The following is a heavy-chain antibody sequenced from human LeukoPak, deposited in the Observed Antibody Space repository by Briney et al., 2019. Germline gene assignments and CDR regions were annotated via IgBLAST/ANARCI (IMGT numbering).Heavy chain of an antibody. J-gene: IGHJ4*02. CDR3: AKDSGSSGYYPYYFDY. V-gene: IGHV3-30*18. Sequence: GGSLRLSCAASGFTFSSYGMHWVRQAPGKGLEWVAVISYDGSNKYYADSVKGRSTISRDSSKNTLYLQMNSLRAEDTAVYYCAKDSGSSGYYPYYFDYWGQGTLVTVSS. CDR1: GFTFSSYG. D-gene: IGHD3-22*01. CDR2: ISYDGSNK.